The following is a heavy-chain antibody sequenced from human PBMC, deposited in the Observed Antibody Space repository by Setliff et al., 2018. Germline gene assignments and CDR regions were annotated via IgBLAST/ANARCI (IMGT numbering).Heavy chain of an antibody. CDR3: AREFLGDQYDY. CDR1: GYTFTGQY. J-gene: IGHJ4*02. Sequence: ASVKVSCKASGYTFTGQYMHWVRQAPGQGLEWMGGINPNSGGTNYAQKFQGRVTMTRDTSISTAYMELSRLRSDDTAVYYCAREFLGDQYDYWGQGTLVTVSS. D-gene: IGHD4-17*01. CDR2: INPNSGGT. V-gene: IGHV1-2*02.